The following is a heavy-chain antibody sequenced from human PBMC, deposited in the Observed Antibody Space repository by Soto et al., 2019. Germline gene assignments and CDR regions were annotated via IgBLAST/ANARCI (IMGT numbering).Heavy chain of an antibody. D-gene: IGHD3-22*01. V-gene: IGHV4-59*01. CDR3: ARAGVTYYYDSSGYVHDAFDI. CDR2: IYYSGSS. CDR1: GGSINSYY. J-gene: IGHJ3*02. Sequence: ETLSLTCSVSGGSINSYYWSWIRQPPGKGLEWIGYIYYSGSSNYNPSLKSRVTISVDTSKNQFSLRLSSVTAADTAIYYCARAGVTYYYDSSGYVHDAFDIWGQGTRVTVSS.